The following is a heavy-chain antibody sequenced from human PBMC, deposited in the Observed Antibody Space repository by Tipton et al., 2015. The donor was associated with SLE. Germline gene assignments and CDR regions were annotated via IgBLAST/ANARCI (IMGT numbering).Heavy chain of an antibody. CDR3: ARFFYYNNSRAWGWFDP. CDR1: GYSISSGYY. D-gene: IGHD3-9*01. CDR2: IYYSGNT. J-gene: IGHJ5*02. Sequence: TLSLTCTVSGYSISSGYYWGWIRQPPGKGLEWIGSIYYSGNTYYNPSLKSRVTISVDTSKNQFSLKLSSVTAADTAVYYCARFFYYNNSRAWGWFDPWGQGTLVTVSS. V-gene: IGHV4-38-2*02.